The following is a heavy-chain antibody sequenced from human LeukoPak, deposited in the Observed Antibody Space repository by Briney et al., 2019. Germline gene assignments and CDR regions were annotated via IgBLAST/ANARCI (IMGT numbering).Heavy chain of an antibody. J-gene: IGHJ5*02. Sequence: SETLSLTCTVSGGSISGYYWSWIRQPPGKGLEWIGYIYYTGSTNYNPSLRSRVTISLDTSKNQFSLRVNSVTAADTAVYYCARRTTVTPNWFDPWGQGTLVTVSS. CDR3: ARRTTVTPNWFDP. D-gene: IGHD4-17*01. CDR1: GGSISGYY. CDR2: IYYTGST. V-gene: IGHV4-59*08.